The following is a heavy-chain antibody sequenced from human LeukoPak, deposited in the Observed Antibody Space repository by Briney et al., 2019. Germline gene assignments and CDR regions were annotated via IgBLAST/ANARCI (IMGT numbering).Heavy chain of an antibody. CDR3: AKNGDLLLRYYFDF. D-gene: IGHD2-21*01. V-gene: IGHV3-23*01. Sequence: PGGSLRLSCAASGFTFSSYAMSWVRQAPGKGLEWVSAISATASNTYYADSVKGRFTISRDNSKNSLYLQMNSLRTEDTALYYCAKNGDLLLRYYFDFWGQGTLVTVSS. CDR2: ISATASNT. CDR1: GFTFSSYA. J-gene: IGHJ4*02.